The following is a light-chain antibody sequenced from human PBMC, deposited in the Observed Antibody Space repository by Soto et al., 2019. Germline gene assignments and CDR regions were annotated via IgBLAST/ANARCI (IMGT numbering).Light chain of an antibody. CDR3: SSYTRSSTLV. CDR1: SSDVGSYNY. CDR2: DVS. V-gene: IGLV2-14*03. J-gene: IGLJ2*01. Sequence: QSVLTQPASVSGSPGQSITFSCTGTSSDVGSYNYVSWYQQHPGKAPKLMIYDVSNRPLGISNRFSGSKSGHTASLTISGLQAEDEADYYCSSYTRSSTLVFGGGTKLTVL.